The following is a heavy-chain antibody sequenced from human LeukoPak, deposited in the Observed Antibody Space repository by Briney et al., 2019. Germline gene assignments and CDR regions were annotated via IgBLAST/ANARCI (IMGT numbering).Heavy chain of an antibody. Sequence: GGSLRLSCVVSGFDLCTYSMNWVRQAPGKGLEWISYISVCSSPDTIYYADSVKGRFTISRDNAKNSLYLQMNRLRVEDTAVYYCARTKVHYDRGGPYHWGQGALVTVSS. J-gene: IGHJ5*02. V-gene: IGHV3-48*01. CDR1: GFDLCTYS. CDR2: ISVCSSPDTI. D-gene: IGHD3-22*01. CDR3: ARTKVHYDRGGPYH.